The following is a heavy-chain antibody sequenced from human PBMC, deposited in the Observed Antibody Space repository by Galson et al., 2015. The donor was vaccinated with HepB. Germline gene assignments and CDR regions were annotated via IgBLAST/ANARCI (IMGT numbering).Heavy chain of an antibody. J-gene: IGHJ3*01. CDR1: GFTFSSYA. CDR3: ARPSGITIFGVTPY. V-gene: IGHV3-30-3*01. CDR2: ISYDGSNK. Sequence: SLRLSCAASGFTFSSYAMHWVRQAPGKGLEWVAVISYDGSNKYYADSVKGRFTISRDNSENTLYLQMNSLRAEDTAVYYCARPSGITIFGVTPYWGQGTMVTVSS. D-gene: IGHD3-3*01.